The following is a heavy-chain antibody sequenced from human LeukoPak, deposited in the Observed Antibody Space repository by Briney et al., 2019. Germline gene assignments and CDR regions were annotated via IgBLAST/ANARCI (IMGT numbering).Heavy chain of an antibody. D-gene: IGHD3-22*01. V-gene: IGHV1-2*02. J-gene: IGHJ4*02. CDR1: GYTXTGYY. CDR2: INPNSGGT. Sequence: GASVKVSCKASGYTXTGYYMHGVRQAPGQGLEWMGWINPNSGGTNYAQKFQGRVTMTRDTSISTAYMELSRLRSDDTAVYYCARGGDVYYDSSAYQDYWGQGTLVTVSS. CDR3: ARGGDVYYDSSAYQDY.